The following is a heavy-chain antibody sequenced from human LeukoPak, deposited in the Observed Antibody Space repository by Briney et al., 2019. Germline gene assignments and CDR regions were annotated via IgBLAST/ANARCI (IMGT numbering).Heavy chain of an antibody. J-gene: IGHJ6*03. CDR2: IYYSGST. V-gene: IGHV4-59*01. CDR1: GGSISSYY. Sequence: SETLSLTCTVSGGSISSYYWSWIRQPPGKGLEWIGYIYYSGSTNYNPSLKSRVTISVDTSKNQLCLKLSSVTAPDTAVYYCAREYYMDVWGKGTTVTISS. CDR3: AREYYMDV.